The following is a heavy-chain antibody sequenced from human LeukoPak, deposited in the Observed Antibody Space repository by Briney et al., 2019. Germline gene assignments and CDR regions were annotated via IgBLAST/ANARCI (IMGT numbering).Heavy chain of an antibody. CDR2: ISYDGSNK. J-gene: IGHJ4*02. CDR3: ARADRATQYYFDY. CDR1: GFTFSSYA. Sequence: QPGRSLRLSCAASGFTFSSYAMHWVRQAPGKGLEWVAVISYDGSNKYYADSVKGRFTISRDNAKNSLYLQMNSLRAEDTAVYYCARADRATQYYFDYWGQGTLVTVPS. D-gene: IGHD1-26*01. V-gene: IGHV3-30*04.